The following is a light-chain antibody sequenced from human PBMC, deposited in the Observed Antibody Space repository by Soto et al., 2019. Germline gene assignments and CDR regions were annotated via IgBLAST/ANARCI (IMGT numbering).Light chain of an antibody. J-gene: IGKJ4*01. V-gene: IGKV1-27*01. CDR2: SAS. Sequence: DIQMTQSPSSLSASVGDRVTITCRASQGINFYLAWYQQKPGKAPKLLIHSASTLQSGVPSRFAGSRSGTDFTLTINILQPEDVATYFCQQSDSAPLTFGGGTKLEIK. CDR3: QQSDSAPLT. CDR1: QGINFY.